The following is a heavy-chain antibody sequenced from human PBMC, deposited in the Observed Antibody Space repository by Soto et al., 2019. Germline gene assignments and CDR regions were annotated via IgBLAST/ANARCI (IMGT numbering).Heavy chain of an antibody. Sequence: QVQLVEFVGGVVQPGRSLRLSCAASGFTFSTDGMHWVRQAPDKWLEWVAHIWHDGSNTYYTASVKGRFTISRDNSKNTLCLQMNSLRALDTAVYYCATELDWVHSFEMWGQGRSVTVSS. J-gene: IGHJ3*02. CDR3: ATELDWVHSFEM. CDR2: IWHDGSNT. CDR1: GFTFSTDG. D-gene: IGHD1-7*01. V-gene: IGHV3-33*01.